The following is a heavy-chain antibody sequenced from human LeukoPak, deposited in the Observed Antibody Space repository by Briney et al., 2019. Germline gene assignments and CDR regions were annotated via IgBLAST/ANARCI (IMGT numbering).Heavy chain of an antibody. D-gene: IGHD3-22*01. V-gene: IGHV4-34*01. Sequence: SETLSLTCAVYGGSFSGYYWSWIRQPPGKGLEWIGEINHSGSTNYNPSLKSRVTISVDTSKNQFSLKLSSVTAADTAVYYCARVYYYDSSGYRNWGQGTLVTVSS. CDR1: GGSFSGYY. CDR3: ARVYYYDSSGYRN. CDR2: INHSGST. J-gene: IGHJ4*02.